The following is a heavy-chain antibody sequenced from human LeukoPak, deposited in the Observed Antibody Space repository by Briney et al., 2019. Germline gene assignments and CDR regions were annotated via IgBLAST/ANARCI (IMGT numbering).Heavy chain of an antibody. CDR3: ARGSVSMLRYFDWLLTG. D-gene: IGHD3-9*01. Sequence: VKVSCKASGGTFSSYAISWVRQAPGQGLEWMGGIIPIFGTANYAQKFQGRVAITADESTSTAYMELSSLRSEDTAVYYCARGSVSMLRYFDWLLTGWGQGTLVTVSS. V-gene: IGHV1-69*13. CDR1: GGTFSSYA. CDR2: IIPIFGTA. J-gene: IGHJ4*02.